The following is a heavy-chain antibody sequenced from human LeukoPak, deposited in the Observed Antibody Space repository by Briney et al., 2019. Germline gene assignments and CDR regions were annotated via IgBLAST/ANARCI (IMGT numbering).Heavy chain of an antibody. Sequence: KPSETLSLTCTVSGYSIGSGYYWGWIRQPPGKGLEWIGSIYHSGSTYYNPSLKSRVTISVDTSKNQFSLKLSSVTAADTAVYYCARSLDCSGGSCYGHYYYYMDIWGKGTTVTVSS. V-gene: IGHV4-38-2*02. J-gene: IGHJ6*03. CDR2: IYHSGST. CDR1: GYSIGSGYY. D-gene: IGHD2-15*01. CDR3: ARSLDCSGGSCYGHYYYYMDI.